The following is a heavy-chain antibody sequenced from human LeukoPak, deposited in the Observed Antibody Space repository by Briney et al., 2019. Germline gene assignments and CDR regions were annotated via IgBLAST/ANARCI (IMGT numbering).Heavy chain of an antibody. CDR3: ARAMATISGEIYWFDP. CDR1: GFTFSNYW. Sequence: GGSLRLSCAASGFTFSNYWMYWIRQAPAKGLVWVSRINSDGSTTSYADSVKGRFTISRDNAKNTLYLQMNSLRAEDTAVYYCARAMATISGEIYWFDPWGQGTLVTVSS. V-gene: IGHV3-74*01. CDR2: INSDGSTT. D-gene: IGHD5-24*01. J-gene: IGHJ5*02.